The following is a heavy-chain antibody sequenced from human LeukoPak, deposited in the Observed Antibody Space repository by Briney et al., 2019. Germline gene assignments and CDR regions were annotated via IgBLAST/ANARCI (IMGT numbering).Heavy chain of an antibody. J-gene: IGHJ5*02. V-gene: IGHV5-51*01. Sequence: GEPLKISCRGSGYSFTSYWIGWVRQMPGKGLEWMGIIYPGDSDTRYSPSFQGQVTISADKSISTAYLQWSSLKASDTAMYYCASLSRDYDILTGYYFNWFDPWGQGTLVTVSS. D-gene: IGHD3-9*01. CDR2: IYPGDSDT. CDR1: GYSFTSYW. CDR3: ASLSRDYDILTGYYFNWFDP.